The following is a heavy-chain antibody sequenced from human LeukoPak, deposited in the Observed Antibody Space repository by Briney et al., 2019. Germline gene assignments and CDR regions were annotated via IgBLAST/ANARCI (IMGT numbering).Heavy chain of an antibody. CDR2: FYYSGST. CDR1: GGSITSSNYY. J-gene: IGHJ4*02. Sequence: SETLSLTCTVSGGSITSSNYYWGWIRQPPGKGLEWIGSFYYSGSTNYNPSLKSRVTISVDTSKNQFSLKLGSVAAADTAVYYCVYYYGSGSVEYWGQGTLVTVSS. CDR3: VYYYGSGSVEY. D-gene: IGHD3-10*01. V-gene: IGHV4-39*01.